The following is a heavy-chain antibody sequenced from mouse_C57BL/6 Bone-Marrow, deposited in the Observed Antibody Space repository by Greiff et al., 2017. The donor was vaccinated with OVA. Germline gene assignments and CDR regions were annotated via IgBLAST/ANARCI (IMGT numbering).Heavy chain of an antibody. V-gene: IGHV1-26*01. CDR1: GYTFTDYY. J-gene: IGHJ3*01. Sequence: EVQLQQSGPELVKPGASVKISCKASGYTFTDYYMNWVKQSHGKSLEWIGDINPNNGGTSYNQTFKGKATLTVDKSSSTAYMEIRSLTSEDSAVYYCARPFYGNFLFAYWGQGTLVTVSA. CDR3: ARPFYGNFLFAY. CDR2: INPNNGGT. D-gene: IGHD2-1*01.